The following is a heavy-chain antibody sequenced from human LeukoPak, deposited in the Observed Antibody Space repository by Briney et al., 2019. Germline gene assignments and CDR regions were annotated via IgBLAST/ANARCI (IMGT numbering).Heavy chain of an antibody. V-gene: IGHV1-69*02. CDR2: IIPILGIA. Sequence: ASVKVSCKASGYTFTGYYMHWVRQAPGQGLEWMGRIIPILGIANYAQKFQGRVTITADKSTSTAYMELSSLGSEDTAVYYCARATYYDFWSGYYNWFDPWGQGTLVTVSS. D-gene: IGHD3-3*01. CDR1: GYTFTGYY. J-gene: IGHJ5*02. CDR3: ARATYYDFWSGYYNWFDP.